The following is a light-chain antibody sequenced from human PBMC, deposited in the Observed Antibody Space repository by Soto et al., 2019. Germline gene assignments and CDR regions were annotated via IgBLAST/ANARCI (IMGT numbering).Light chain of an antibody. CDR2: EVT. CDR1: SSDVGLYDY. CDR3: SSYGGNSNYV. Sequence: QSVLTQPPSASGSPGQSVTISCTGTSSDVGLYDYVSWYQQHPGKVPKLLIYEVTQRPSGVPDRFSGSKSGNTASLTVSGLQAEDEADYYCSSYGGNSNYVFGTGTKGTVL. V-gene: IGLV2-8*01. J-gene: IGLJ1*01.